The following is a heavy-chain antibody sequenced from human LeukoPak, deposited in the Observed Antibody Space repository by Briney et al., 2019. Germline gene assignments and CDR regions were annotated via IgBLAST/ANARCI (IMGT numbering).Heavy chain of an antibody. CDR2: ISSSSSYI. CDR3: ASSSSWYNDGY. D-gene: IGHD6-13*01. J-gene: IGHJ4*02. Sequence: GGSLRLSCAASGFTFSSYAMSWVRQAPGKGLEWVSSISSSSSYIYYADSVKGRFTISRDNAKNSLYLQMNSLRAEDTAVYYCASSSSWYNDGYWGQGTLVTVSS. V-gene: IGHV3-21*01. CDR1: GFTFSSYA.